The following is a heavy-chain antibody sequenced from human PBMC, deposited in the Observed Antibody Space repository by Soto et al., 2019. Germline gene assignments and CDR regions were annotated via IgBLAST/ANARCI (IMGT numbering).Heavy chain of an antibody. V-gene: IGHV4-61*01. Sequence: PSETRSLTCTVSGGSVSSGSYYCSWIRNPPGWGLEWIGYIYYSGSTNYNPSLKSRVTISVDTSKNQFSLKLSSVTAADTAVYYCAREGVLLWFGEPLRGMDVWGQGTTVTVSS. CDR2: IYYSGST. CDR1: GGSVSSGSYY. D-gene: IGHD3-10*01. J-gene: IGHJ6*02. CDR3: AREGVLLWFGEPLRGMDV.